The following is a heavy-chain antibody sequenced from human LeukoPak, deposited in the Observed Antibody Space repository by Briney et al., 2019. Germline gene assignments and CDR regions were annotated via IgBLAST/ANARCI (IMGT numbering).Heavy chain of an antibody. CDR1: GGSISSYY. CDR2: IYYSGST. J-gene: IGHJ4*02. V-gene: IGHV4-59*01. D-gene: IGHD3-16*02. Sequence: SETLSLTCTVSGGSISSYYWSWIRQPPGKGLEWIGYIYYSGSTNYSPSLKSRVTISVDTSKNQFSLKLSSVTAADTAVYYCASFRYYDYVWGSYRPTYYFDYWGQGTLVTVSS. CDR3: ASFRYYDYVWGSYRPTYYFDY.